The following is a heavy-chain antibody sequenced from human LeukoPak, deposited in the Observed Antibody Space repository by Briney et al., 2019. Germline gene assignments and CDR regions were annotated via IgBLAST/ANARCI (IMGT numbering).Heavy chain of an antibody. CDR2: IDPKSGDT. J-gene: IGHJ2*01. V-gene: IGHV1-2*02. Sequence: ASVKASCKASGYTFTGNHVHWVRQAPGEGLEWMGWIDPKSGDTKYAQKFQDRVAMTSDTSISTAYMELSGLRSDDTAVYFCAREADIVSFDLWGRGTLVTVSP. D-gene: IGHD3-16*02. CDR1: GYTFTGNH. CDR3: AREADIVSFDL.